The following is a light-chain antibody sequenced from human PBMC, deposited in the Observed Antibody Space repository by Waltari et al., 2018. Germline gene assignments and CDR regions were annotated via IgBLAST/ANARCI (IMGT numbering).Light chain of an antibody. CDR1: QSVRNSY. CDR2: SAS. Sequence: EIVLTQSPGSLSLSPGERATIFCRASQSVRNSYLAWYQQKPGQAPSLLIYSASSRATGIPDRFSGSGSGTDFTLTISRLEPEDFVVYYCQQYGSSPYTFGQGTKVEL. J-gene: IGKJ2*01. CDR3: QQYGSSPYT. V-gene: IGKV3-20*01.